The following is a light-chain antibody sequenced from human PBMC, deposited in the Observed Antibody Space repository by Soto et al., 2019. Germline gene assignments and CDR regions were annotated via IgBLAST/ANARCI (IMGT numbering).Light chain of an antibody. J-gene: IGLJ3*02. V-gene: IGLV2-11*01. CDR2: AVN. Sequence: QSALTQPRSVSGSPGQSVTISRTGTSSDVGDYNYVSWYQQHPGKAPKLLIYAVNMRPSGVPDRFSGSKSGNTASLTISGLQAEDEADYSCCSYAGSYTWVFGGGTKLTVL. CDR1: SSDVGDYNY. CDR3: CSYAGSYTWV.